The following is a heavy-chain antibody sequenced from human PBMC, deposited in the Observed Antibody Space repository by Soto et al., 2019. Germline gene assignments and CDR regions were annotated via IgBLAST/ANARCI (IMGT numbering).Heavy chain of an antibody. V-gene: IGHV4-59*08. Sequence: SETVSLTCSVSGGSVSRYYWSWIRQPPGKGLEWIGYIYYSGTTNYNPSLKSRVTISVDTSKNQFSLKLSSVTAADTAVYYCARHRYSYGSYYFDYWGQGTLVTVSS. J-gene: IGHJ4*02. D-gene: IGHD5-18*01. CDR3: ARHRYSYGSYYFDY. CDR1: GGSVSRYY. CDR2: IYYSGTT.